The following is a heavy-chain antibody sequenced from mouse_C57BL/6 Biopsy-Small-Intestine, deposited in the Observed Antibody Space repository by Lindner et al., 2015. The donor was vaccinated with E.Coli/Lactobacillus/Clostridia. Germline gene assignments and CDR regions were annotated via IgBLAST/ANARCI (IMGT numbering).Heavy chain of an antibody. Sequence: SVKVSCKASGGTFNVYVITWVRQAPGQRLEWMGGILPILGTVNYAQKFQDRVTITADESTSTVYMELSRLKSEDTGIYYCAREAGGGRNFLDYWGQGTPVTVSS. J-gene: IGHJ4*01. V-gene: IGHV1S126*01. CDR1: GGTFNVYV. CDR3: AREAGGGRNFLDY. CDR2: ILPILGTV. D-gene: IGHD1-1*02.